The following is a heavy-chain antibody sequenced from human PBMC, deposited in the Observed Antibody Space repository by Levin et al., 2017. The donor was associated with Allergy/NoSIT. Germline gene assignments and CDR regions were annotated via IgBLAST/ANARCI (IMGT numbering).Heavy chain of an antibody. CDR2: INPSGGST. CDR3: ARVPGYIWNAGSNYAFDI. J-gene: IGHJ3*02. V-gene: IGHV1-46*01. CDR1: GYTFTSYY. D-gene: IGHD1-20*01. Sequence: ASVKVSCKASGYTFTSYYMHWVRQAPGQGLEWMGIINPSGGSTSYAQKFQGRVTMTRDTSTSTVYMELSSLRSEDTAVYYCARVPGYIWNAGSNYAFDIWGQGTMVTVSS.